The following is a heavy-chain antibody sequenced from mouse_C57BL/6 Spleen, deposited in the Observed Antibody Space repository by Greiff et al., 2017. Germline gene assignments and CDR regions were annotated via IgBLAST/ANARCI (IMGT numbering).Heavy chain of an antibody. CDR2: IDPSDSYT. CDR1: GYTFTSYW. D-gene: IGHD1-1*01. V-gene: IGHV1-69*01. Sequence: QVQLQQPGAELVMPGASVKLSCKASGYTFTSYWMHWVKQRPGQGLEWSGEIDPSDSYTNYNQKFKGKSTLTVDKSSSTAYMQLSSLTSEDSAVYYCARMDYGSSFFAYWGQGTLVTVSA. CDR3: ARMDYGSSFFAY. J-gene: IGHJ3*01.